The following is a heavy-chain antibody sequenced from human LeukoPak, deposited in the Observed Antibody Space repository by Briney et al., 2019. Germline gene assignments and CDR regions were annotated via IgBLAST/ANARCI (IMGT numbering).Heavy chain of an antibody. V-gene: IGHV3-30*18. CDR1: GFTFSSYG. J-gene: IGHJ6*04. CDR2: ISYDGSNK. Sequence: PGRSLRLSCAASGFTFSSYGMHWVRQAPGKGLEWVAVISYDGSNKYYADSVKGRFTISRDNSKNTLYLQMYSLRAEDTAVYYCAKDRGIVVPAAIGYYYYYYGMDVWGKGTTVTVSS. CDR3: AKDRGIVVPAAIGYYYYYYGMDV. D-gene: IGHD2-2*01.